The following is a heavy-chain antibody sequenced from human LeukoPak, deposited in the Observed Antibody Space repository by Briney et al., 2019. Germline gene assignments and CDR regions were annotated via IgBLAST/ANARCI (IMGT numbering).Heavy chain of an antibody. D-gene: IGHD6-13*01. Sequence: GGSLRLSCAASGFTFSSYWMSWVRQAPGKGLEWVANIKQDGGETYYVGSVKGRFTISRDNAQNSLYLQMNSLRAEDTAIYYCAGGVWPRSNYWGQGTLVTVSS. CDR2: IKQDGGET. CDR3: AGGVWPRSNY. J-gene: IGHJ4*02. CDR1: GFTFSSYW. V-gene: IGHV3-7*01.